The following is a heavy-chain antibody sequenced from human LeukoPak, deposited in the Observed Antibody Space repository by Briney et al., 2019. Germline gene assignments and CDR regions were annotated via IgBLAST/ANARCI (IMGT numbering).Heavy chain of an antibody. CDR3: ARAKGPIVGATLDY. D-gene: IGHD1-26*01. CDR2: ISWNGGST. CDR1: GFTFDDYG. Sequence: GGSLRLSCAASGFTFDDYGMSWVRQAPGKGLEWVSGISWNGGSTGYADSVKGRFTISRDNAKNSLYLQMNSLRAEDTALYYCARAKGPIVGATLDYWGQGTLVTVSS. J-gene: IGHJ4*02. V-gene: IGHV3-20*04.